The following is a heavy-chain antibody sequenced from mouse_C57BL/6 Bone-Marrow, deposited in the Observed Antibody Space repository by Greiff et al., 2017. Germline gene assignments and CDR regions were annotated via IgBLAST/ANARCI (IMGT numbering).Heavy chain of an antibody. CDR2: IYPGSGNT. J-gene: IGHJ1*03. V-gene: IGHV1-84*01. CDR1: GYTFTDYY. Sequence: VQLQQSGPELVKPGASVKISCKASGYTFTDYYINWVKQRPGQGLEWIGWIYPGSGNTKYNEKFKGKATLTVDTSSSTAYMQLSSLTSEDSAVYFCARGSFYDYDGYWYFDVWGTGTTVTVSS. CDR3: ARGSFYDYDGYWYFDV. D-gene: IGHD2-4*01.